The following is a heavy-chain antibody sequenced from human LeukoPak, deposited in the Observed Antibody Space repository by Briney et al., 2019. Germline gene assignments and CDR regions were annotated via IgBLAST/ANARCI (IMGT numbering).Heavy chain of an antibody. D-gene: IGHD3-22*01. Sequence: PGGSLRLSCAASGFTFDGFALFWVRQAPGKGLEYVSGINWNSGSIDYADSVKGRFTTSRDNAKSSLYLQVNSLRVEDTAVYYCAKGTGGYYGPFDSWGQGTLVTVSS. V-gene: IGHV3-9*01. J-gene: IGHJ4*02. CDR3: AKGTGGYYGPFDS. CDR1: GFTFDGFA. CDR2: INWNSGSI.